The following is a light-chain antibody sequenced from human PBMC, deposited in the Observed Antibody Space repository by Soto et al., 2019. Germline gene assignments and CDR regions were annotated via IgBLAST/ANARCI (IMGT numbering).Light chain of an antibody. J-gene: IGLJ3*02. CDR3: SSFTNTNSLEDWV. V-gene: IGLV2-14*03. CDR2: EVT. Sequence: QSVLTQPASVSGSPGQSITISCTGTSSDVGGYNLVSWYQQHPGEAPKLMIYEVTNRPSGVSNRFSGSKSGNTASLTISGLQAEDEADYYCSSFTNTNSLEDWVFGGGTKVTVL. CDR1: SSDVGGYNL.